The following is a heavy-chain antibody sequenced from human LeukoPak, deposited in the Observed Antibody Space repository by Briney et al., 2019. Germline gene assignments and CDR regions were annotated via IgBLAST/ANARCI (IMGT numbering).Heavy chain of an antibody. Sequence: PGRSLRLSCAASGFTFSSYAMHWVRQAPGKGLEYVSAISSNGGSTYYADSVKGRFTISRDNSKNTLYLQMSSLRAEDTAVYYCVKDEGYCSSTSCRNFDYWGQGTLVTVSS. CDR3: VKDEGYCSSTSCRNFDY. V-gene: IGHV3-64D*06. J-gene: IGHJ4*02. CDR2: ISSNGGST. CDR1: GFTFSSYA. D-gene: IGHD2-2*01.